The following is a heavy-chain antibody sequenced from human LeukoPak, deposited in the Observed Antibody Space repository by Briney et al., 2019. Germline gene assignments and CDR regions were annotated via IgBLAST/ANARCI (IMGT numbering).Heavy chain of an antibody. J-gene: IGHJ6*02. CDR3: AKYGSGSYYLYYYGMDV. CDR1: GFTFSTYA. Sequence: GGSLRLSCAASGFTFSTYAMNWVRQAPGKGLEWVSFIGDTGAIAYYADSVKGRFTISRDNSKNTLYLQMNSLRAEDTAVYYCAKYGSGSYYLYYYGMDVWGQGTTVTVSS. V-gene: IGHV3-23*01. CDR2: IGDTGAIA. D-gene: IGHD3-10*01.